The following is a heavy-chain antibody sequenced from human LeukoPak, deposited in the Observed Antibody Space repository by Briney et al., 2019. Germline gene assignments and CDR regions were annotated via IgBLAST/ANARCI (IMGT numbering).Heavy chain of an antibody. CDR1: GGSFSGYY. D-gene: IGHD3-10*01. Sequence: SETLSLTCAVYGGSFSGYYWSWIRQPPGKGLEWIGEINHSGSTNYNPSLKSRVTISVDTSKNQFSLKLSSVTAADTAVYYCARVGYYGSGPNWFDPWGQGTLVTVSS. V-gene: IGHV4-34*01. CDR3: ARVGYYGSGPNWFDP. CDR2: INHSGST. J-gene: IGHJ5*02.